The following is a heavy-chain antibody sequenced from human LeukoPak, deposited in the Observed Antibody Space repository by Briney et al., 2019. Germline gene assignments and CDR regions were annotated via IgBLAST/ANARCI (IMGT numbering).Heavy chain of an antibody. CDR1: GFTFSSYW. V-gene: IGHV3-7*01. CDR2: IKQDGSEK. D-gene: IGHD3-3*01. J-gene: IGHJ4*02. Sequence: GGSLRLSCAASGFTFSSYWMSWVRQAPGKGLEWVANIKQDGSEKYYVDSVKGRFTISRDNAKNSLYLQMNSLRAEDTAVYYCAREGETITISGVVIEYYFDYWGQGTLVTVSS. CDR3: AREGETITISGVVIEYYFDY.